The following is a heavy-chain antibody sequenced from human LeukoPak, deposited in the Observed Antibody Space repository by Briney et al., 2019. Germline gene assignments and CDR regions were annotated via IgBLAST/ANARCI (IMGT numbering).Heavy chain of an antibody. CDR2: ISWNSGSI. CDR1: GFTFDDYA. Sequence: PGGSLRLSCAASGFTFDDYAMHWDRQAPGKGLELVSGISWNSGSIGYADSVKGGFTISRDNAKNSLYLQMNSLRAEDTALYYCAKGSYGIDYWGQGTLVTVSS. J-gene: IGHJ4*02. D-gene: IGHD5-18*01. CDR3: AKGSYGIDY. V-gene: IGHV3-9*01.